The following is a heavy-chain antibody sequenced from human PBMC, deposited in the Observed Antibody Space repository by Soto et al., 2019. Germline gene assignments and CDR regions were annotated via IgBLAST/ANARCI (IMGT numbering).Heavy chain of an antibody. CDR1: GFTFDDYA. J-gene: IGHJ6*03. CDR3: AKVQLELRFSYYMDV. CDR2: ISWNSGSI. V-gene: IGHV3-9*01. Sequence: GGSLRLSCAASGFTFDDYAMHWVRQAPGKGLEWVSGISWNSGSIGYADSAKGRFTISRDNAKNSLYLQMNSLRAEDTALYYCAKVQLELRFSYYMDVWGTGTTVTGSS. D-gene: IGHD1-7*01.